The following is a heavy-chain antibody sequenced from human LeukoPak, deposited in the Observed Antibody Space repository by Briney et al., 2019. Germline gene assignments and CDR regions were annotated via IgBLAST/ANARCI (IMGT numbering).Heavy chain of an antibody. Sequence: PGGSLRLSCADSGFTFSSYWMHWVRQAPGKGLVWVSRINSDGSSTSYADSVKGRFTISRDNAKNTLYLQMNSLRAEDTAVYYCARTIGSGWPFDYWGQGILVAVSS. V-gene: IGHV3-74*01. CDR2: INSDGSST. CDR3: ARTIGSGWPFDY. D-gene: IGHD6-19*01. J-gene: IGHJ4*02. CDR1: GFTFSSYW.